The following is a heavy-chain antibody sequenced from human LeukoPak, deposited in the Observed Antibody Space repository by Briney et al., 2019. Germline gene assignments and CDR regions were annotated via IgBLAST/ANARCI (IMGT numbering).Heavy chain of an antibody. D-gene: IGHD1-26*01. CDR1: GGSISSNY. Sequence: SETLSLTCTVSGGSISSNYWSWIRQPAGKGLEWIGRIYTSGSTNYNPSLKSRVTISVDTSKNQFSLKLSSMTAADTAVYYCARYEAGATALDSWGQGTLVTVSS. CDR3: ARYEAGATALDS. CDR2: IYTSGST. J-gene: IGHJ4*02. V-gene: IGHV4-4*07.